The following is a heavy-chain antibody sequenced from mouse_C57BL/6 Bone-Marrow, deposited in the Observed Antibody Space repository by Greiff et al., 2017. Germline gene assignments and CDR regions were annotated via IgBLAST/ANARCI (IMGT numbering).Heavy chain of an antibody. D-gene: IGHD2-3*01. V-gene: IGHV14-4*01. CDR3: SSFDGNYFDF. CDR1: GFNIQDDY. Sequence: EVQLQQSGAELVRPGASVKLSCTASGFNIQDDYIHWVKQRPEQGLEWIGWIDPEIGDTEYASKFQGKATITSDTSSHTAYLQLSSLTSEDTAVYYCSSFDGNYFDFWGQGTPLTVAS. J-gene: IGHJ2*01. CDR2: IDPEIGDT.